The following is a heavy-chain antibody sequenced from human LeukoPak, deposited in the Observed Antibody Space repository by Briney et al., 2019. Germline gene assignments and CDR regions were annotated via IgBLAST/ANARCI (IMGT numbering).Heavy chain of an antibody. CDR3: AKDRSLVTIFGVVTYFDY. V-gene: IGHV3-23*01. CDR2: ISGSGGST. Sequence: HPGGSLRLSCAASGFTFSSYAMSWVRQAPGKGLEWVSAISGSGGSTYYADSVKGRFTISRDNSKNTLYLQMNSLRAEDTAVYYCAKDRSLVTIFGVVTYFDYWGQGTLVTVSS. J-gene: IGHJ4*02. CDR1: GFTFSSYA. D-gene: IGHD3-3*01.